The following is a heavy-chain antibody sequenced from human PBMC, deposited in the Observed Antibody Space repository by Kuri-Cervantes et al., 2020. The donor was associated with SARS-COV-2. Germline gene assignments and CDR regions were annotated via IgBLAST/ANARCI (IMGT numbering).Heavy chain of an antibody. CDR3: ARAYCSSTSCFKYFDY. CDR2: IRYDGSNK. J-gene: IGHJ4*02. Sequence: GESLKISCAASGFTFSSYGMHWVRQAPGKGLEWVAFIRYDGSNKYYADSVKGRFTISRDNAKNSLFLQMNSLRAEDMALYYCARAYCSSTSCFKYFDYWGQGTLVTVSS. CDR1: GFTFSSYG. V-gene: IGHV3-30*02. D-gene: IGHD2-2*01.